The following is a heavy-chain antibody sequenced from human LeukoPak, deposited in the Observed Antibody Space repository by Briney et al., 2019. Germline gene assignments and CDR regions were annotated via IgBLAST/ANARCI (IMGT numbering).Heavy chain of an antibody. CDR3: AKNRGTGLAFYDY. CDR1: GFTFSSYA. Sequence: GGSLRLSCAASGFTFSSYAMTWVRQPLGKGLEWVSAISGSGSSTYYADSVKGRFTSSRDNSKSTLYLQMSNLRAEDTAVYFCAKNRGTGLAFYDYWGQGTQVTVSS. J-gene: IGHJ4*02. V-gene: IGHV3-23*01. CDR2: ISGSGSST. D-gene: IGHD1-1*01.